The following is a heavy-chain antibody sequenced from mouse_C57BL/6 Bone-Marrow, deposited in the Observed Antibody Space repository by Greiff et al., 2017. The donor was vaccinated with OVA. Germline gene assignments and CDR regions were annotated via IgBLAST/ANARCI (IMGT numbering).Heavy chain of an antibody. CDR1: GYSFTGYY. D-gene: IGHD2-2*01. CDR3: ARWDGYDWFAY. CDR2: INPSTGGT. J-gene: IGHJ3*01. Sequence: EVKLMESGPELVKPGASVKISCKASGYSFTGYYMNWVKQSPEKSLEWIGEINPSTGGTTYNQKFKAKATLTVDKSSSTAYMQLKSLTSEDSAVYYCARWDGYDWFAYWGQGTLVTVSA. V-gene: IGHV1-42*01.